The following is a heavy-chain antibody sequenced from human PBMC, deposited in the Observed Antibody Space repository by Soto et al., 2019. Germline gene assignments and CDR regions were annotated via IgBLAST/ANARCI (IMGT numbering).Heavy chain of an antibody. CDR2: IYYSGST. CDR3: ARHNYGSGSTYFDY. CDR1: GGSISSYY. J-gene: IGHJ4*02. D-gene: IGHD3-10*01. Sequence: QVQLQESGPGLVKPSETLSLTCTVSGGSISSYYWSWIRQPPGKGLDLIGYIYYSGSTNYNPSLQTRDTISVDTSKNPLPLELNSMTAADTAVYYCARHNYGSGSTYFDYWGQGTLVTV. V-gene: IGHV4-59*08.